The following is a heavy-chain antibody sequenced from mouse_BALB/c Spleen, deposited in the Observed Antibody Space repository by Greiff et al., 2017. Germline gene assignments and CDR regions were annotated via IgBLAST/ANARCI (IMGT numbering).Heavy chain of an antibody. Sequence: DVMLVESGGGLVKPGGSLKLSCAASGFTFSSYAMSWVRQTPEKRLEWVATISSGGSYTYYPDSVKGRFTISRDNAKNTLYLQMSSLRSEDTAMYYCARPNWDVRYFDVWGAGTTVTVSS. CDR3: ARPNWDVRYFDV. CDR2: ISSGGSYT. CDR1: GFTFSSYA. V-gene: IGHV5-9-1*01. J-gene: IGHJ1*01. D-gene: IGHD4-1*02.